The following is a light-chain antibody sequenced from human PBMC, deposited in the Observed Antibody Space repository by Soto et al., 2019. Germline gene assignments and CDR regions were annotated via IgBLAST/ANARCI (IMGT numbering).Light chain of an antibody. V-gene: IGKV3-20*01. CDR1: QSVSSSY. Sequence: EIVLTQSPGTLSLSPGERATLSCRASQSVSSSYLAWYQQKPGQAPRLLIYGASSRATGIPDRFSGSGSGKDFTLTISRLEPEDFAGDYCQQYGSSPRTFGQGTKVEIK. CDR3: QQYGSSPRT. J-gene: IGKJ1*01. CDR2: GAS.